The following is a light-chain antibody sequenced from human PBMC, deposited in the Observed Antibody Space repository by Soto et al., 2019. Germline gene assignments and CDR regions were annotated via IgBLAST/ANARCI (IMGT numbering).Light chain of an antibody. Sequence: DIQMTQSPSSLSASVGDSVTITCRASQGIRNDLDWFQQKPVKAPERLIYAASSLPSGVPSRFSGSGSGTEFTLTTSSLQAEDFATYYGLQYNTYPWTFDQGTKVEIK. CDR2: AAS. V-gene: IGKV1-17*01. CDR3: LQYNTYPWT. J-gene: IGKJ1*01. CDR1: QGIRND.